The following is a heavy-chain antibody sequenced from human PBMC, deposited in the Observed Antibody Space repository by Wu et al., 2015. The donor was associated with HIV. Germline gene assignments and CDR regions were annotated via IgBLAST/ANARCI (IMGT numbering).Heavy chain of an antibody. CDR2: MNPKSGNT. D-gene: IGHD3-10*01. Sequence: QVQLVQSGAEVKKPGASVKVSCKASGYSFTSYDINWVRQATGQGLESMGWMNPKSGNTGYAQKFQGRVTMTSNTSIRTAYMELSGLRSEDTAVYYCAREITMVIDSYKGDYNWFDPWGQGTWSPSPQ. CDR1: GYSFTSYD. J-gene: IGHJ5*02. V-gene: IGHV1-8*01. CDR3: AREITMVIDSYKGDYNWFDP.